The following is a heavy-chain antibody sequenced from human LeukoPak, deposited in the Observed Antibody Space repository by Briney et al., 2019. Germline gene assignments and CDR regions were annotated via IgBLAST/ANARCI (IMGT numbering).Heavy chain of an antibody. CDR3: ARHAAYGSDAFDI. J-gene: IGHJ3*02. V-gene: IGHV5-51*01. CDR1: SYC. Sequence: SYCWSWIRKPAGKGLEWMGIIYPGDSDTRYSPSFQGQVTISADKSISTAYLQWSSLKASDTAMYYCARHAAYGSDAFDIWGQGTMVTVSS. CDR2: IYPGDSDT. D-gene: IGHD3-10*01.